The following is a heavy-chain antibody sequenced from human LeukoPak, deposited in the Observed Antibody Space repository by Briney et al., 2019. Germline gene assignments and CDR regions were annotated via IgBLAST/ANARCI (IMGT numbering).Heavy chain of an antibody. D-gene: IGHD1-26*01. V-gene: IGHV3-7*05. Sequence: GGSLRPSCAASGFTFSSHWMNWVRQAPGKGLEWVANIKEDGSEKYYVDSVKGRFTISRDNAKNSLCLQMNSLRAEDTAIYYCVRSGGYWGQGTLVTVSS. CDR2: IKEDGSEK. CDR3: VRSGGY. CDR1: GFTFSSHW. J-gene: IGHJ4*02.